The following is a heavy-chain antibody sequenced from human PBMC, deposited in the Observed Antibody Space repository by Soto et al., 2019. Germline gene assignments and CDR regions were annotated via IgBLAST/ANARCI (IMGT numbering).Heavy chain of an antibody. CDR2: ISYDGSNK. Sequence: QVQLVESGGGVVQPGRSLRLSCAASGFTFSSYGMHWVRQAPGKGLEWVAVISYDGSNKYYADSVKGRFTISRDNSKNTLYLQMNSLRAEDTAVYYCAKDLGGILTGYLYGMDVWGQGTTVTVSS. J-gene: IGHJ6*02. D-gene: IGHD3-9*01. CDR1: GFTFSSYG. V-gene: IGHV3-30*18. CDR3: AKDLGGILTGYLYGMDV.